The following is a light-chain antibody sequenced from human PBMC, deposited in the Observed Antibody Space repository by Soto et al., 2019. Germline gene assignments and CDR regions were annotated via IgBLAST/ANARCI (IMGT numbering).Light chain of an antibody. V-gene: IGLV2-14*01. Sequence: QSALTQPASVSGSPGQSITISCTGTSSDIGGYNYASWYQQHPGKAPKLIIFEVSKRPSGVSYRFSGSKSDNTASLTISGLQAEDDADYYCSSYTTSGTYVFGTGTKLTVL. CDR1: SSDIGGYNY. CDR3: SSYTTSGTYV. CDR2: EVS. J-gene: IGLJ1*01.